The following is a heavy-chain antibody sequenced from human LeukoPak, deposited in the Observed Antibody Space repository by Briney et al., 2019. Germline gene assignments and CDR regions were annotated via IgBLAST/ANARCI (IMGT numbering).Heavy chain of an antibody. J-gene: IGHJ6*03. CDR3: ARGYSSSSGYYYYMDV. Sequence: SSDINWVRQATGQGPEWTGWMNSNSGHTGDAQKFQGRVTITRNTSISTAYMELSSLRSEDTAVYYCARGYSSSSGYYYYMDVWGKGTTATVSS. CDR1: SSD. CDR2: MNSNSGHT. D-gene: IGHD6-6*01. V-gene: IGHV1-8*03.